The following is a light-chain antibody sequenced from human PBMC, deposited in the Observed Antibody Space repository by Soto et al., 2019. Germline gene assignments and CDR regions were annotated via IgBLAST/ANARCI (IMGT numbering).Light chain of an antibody. J-gene: IGLJ1*01. CDR1: SSDVGGYNF. CDR3: CSYTSSSTHV. V-gene: IGLV2-14*03. CDR2: DVN. Sequence: QSALTQPASVSGSPGQPITISCTGTSSDVGGYNFVSWYQQHPGKVPKLMIFDVNRRPSGVSDRFSGSKSGNTASMTISGLQAEDEGDYYCCSYTSSSTHVFGSGTKLTVL.